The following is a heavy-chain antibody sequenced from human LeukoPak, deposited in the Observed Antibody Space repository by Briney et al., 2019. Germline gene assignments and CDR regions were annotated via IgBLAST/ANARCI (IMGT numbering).Heavy chain of an antibody. CDR2: IIPIFGTA. J-gene: IGHJ4*02. Sequence: EASVKVSCKASGYIFTSYDFSWVRQAPGQGLEWMGGIIPIFGTANYAQKFQGRVTITADESTSTAYMELSSLRSEDTAVYYCARAWYYYDSSGYYPFDYWGQGTLVTVSS. D-gene: IGHD3-22*01. V-gene: IGHV1-69*13. CDR3: ARAWYYYDSSGYYPFDY. CDR1: GYIFTSYD.